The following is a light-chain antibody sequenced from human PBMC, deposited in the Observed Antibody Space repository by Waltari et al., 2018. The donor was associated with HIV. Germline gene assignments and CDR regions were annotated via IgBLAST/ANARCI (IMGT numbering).Light chain of an antibody. CDR1: SSNIGNAY. V-gene: IGLV1-47*01. CDR3: ATWDDSLSGVV. J-gene: IGLJ2*01. CDR2: RNN. Sequence: QSVLTQPPSASATPGQRVTISCSGSSSNIGNAYVYWYQQLPGATPKVLIFRNNRRPSGVPDRFSGSNSGTSASLAISGLRSEDEADYYCATWDDSLSGVVFGGGTKLTVL.